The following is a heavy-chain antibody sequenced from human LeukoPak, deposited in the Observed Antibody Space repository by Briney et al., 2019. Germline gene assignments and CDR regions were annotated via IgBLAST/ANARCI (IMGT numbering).Heavy chain of an antibody. D-gene: IGHD3-22*01. CDR3: ASGYYDSSGHTLFFAVGY. CDR2: ISSSSSYI. Sequence: GGSLRLSCAASGFTFSSYSMNWVRQAPGKGLEWVSSISSSSSYIYYADSVKGRFTISRDNAKNSLYLQMNSLRAEDTAVYYCASGYYDSSGHTLFFAVGYWGQGTLVTVSS. CDR1: GFTFSSYS. J-gene: IGHJ4*02. V-gene: IGHV3-21*01.